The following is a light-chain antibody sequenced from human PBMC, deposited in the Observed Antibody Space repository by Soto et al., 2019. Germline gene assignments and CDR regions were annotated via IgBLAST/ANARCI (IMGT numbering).Light chain of an antibody. Sequence: QSALTQPASVSGSPGQSITISCTGTSSDVGGYNYVSWYQQHPGKAPKLMIYEVSNRPSGVSNRFSGSKSGNTASLTISGLQAEDEAYYYCSSYTSSSTLPVVFGGGTKVTVL. V-gene: IGLV2-14*01. J-gene: IGLJ3*02. CDR2: EVS. CDR1: SSDVGGYNY. CDR3: SSYTSSSTLPVV.